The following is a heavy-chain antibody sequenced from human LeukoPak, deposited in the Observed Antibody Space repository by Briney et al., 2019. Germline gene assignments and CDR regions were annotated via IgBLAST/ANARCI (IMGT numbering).Heavy chain of an antibody. Sequence: SETLSLTCTVSGGSISSYYWSWIRQPPGKGLEWIGYIYYSGSTNDNPSLKSRVTISVDTSKNQFSLKLSSVTAADTAVYYCARDYYDSSGYPRGDAFDIWGQGTMVTVSS. CDR1: GGSISSYY. J-gene: IGHJ3*02. CDR2: IYYSGST. CDR3: ARDYYDSSGYPRGDAFDI. V-gene: IGHV4-59*01. D-gene: IGHD3-22*01.